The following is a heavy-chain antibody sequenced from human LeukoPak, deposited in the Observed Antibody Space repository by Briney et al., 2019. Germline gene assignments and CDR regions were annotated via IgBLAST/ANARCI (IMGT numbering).Heavy chain of an antibody. CDR2: ISYDGSNK. J-gene: IGHJ3*01. CDR1: GFTFSSYG. Sequence: GGSLRLSCAASGFTFSSYGMHWVRQAPGKGLEWVAVISYDGSNKYYADSVKGRFTISRDNSKNTLYLQMNSLTIEDTAVHYCVVVVEPPDSDGFDVWGQGTMITVSS. CDR3: VVVVEPPDSDGFDV. D-gene: IGHD1-14*01. V-gene: IGHV3-30*03.